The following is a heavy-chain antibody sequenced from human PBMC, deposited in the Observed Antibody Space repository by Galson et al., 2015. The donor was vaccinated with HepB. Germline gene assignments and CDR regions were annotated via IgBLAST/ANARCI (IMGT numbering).Heavy chain of an antibody. V-gene: IGHV3-74*01. Sequence: SLRLSCAASGFTFSSYWMHWVRQAPGKGLVWVSRINSDGSSTSYADSVKGRFTISRDNAKNTLYLQMNSLRAEDTAVYYCTRGRVYAIGFDYWGQGPRSPSPQ. CDR3: TRGRVYAIGFDY. D-gene: IGHD2-8*01. CDR2: INSDGSST. J-gene: IGHJ4*02. CDR1: GFTFSSYW.